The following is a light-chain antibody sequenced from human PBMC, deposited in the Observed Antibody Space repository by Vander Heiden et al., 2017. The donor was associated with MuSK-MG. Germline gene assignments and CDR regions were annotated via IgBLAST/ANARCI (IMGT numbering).Light chain of an antibody. Sequence: LVLTHSPSASASLRASVTLTCTLSSGHSSYANAWHQQQPEKGPRYVMKLDSDGSHSKGDGIPDRFSGSSSWAERYLTMSRLQAEDEDDYYCQAWGTGSWVFGGGTKLTVL. CDR2: LDSDGSH. CDR3: QAWGTGSWV. CDR1: SGHSSYA. J-gene: IGLJ3*02. V-gene: IGLV4-69*01.